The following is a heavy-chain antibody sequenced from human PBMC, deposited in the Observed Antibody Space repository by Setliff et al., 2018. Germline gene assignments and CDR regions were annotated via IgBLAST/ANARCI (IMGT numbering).Heavy chain of an antibody. V-gene: IGHV3-33*08. D-gene: IGHD2-2*01. CDR3: VRGEMFSTSPRAD. Sequence: PGGSLRLSCAASGFTFSSYSVSWVRQAPGKGLEWVAVIWYDGNNKDHADSVKGRFTIARDNSKDTLYLQMDSLRVEDTAVYYCVRGEMFSTSPRADWGQGTQVTVSS. CDR2: IWYDGNNK. CDR1: GFTFSSYS. J-gene: IGHJ4*02.